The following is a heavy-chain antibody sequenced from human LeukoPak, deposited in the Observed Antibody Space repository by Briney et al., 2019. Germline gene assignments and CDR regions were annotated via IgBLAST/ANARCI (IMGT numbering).Heavy chain of an antibody. CDR1: RFTFSSYW. J-gene: IGHJ4*02. V-gene: IGHV3-7*01. CDR2: IKEDGSEK. D-gene: IGHD3-10*01. Sequence: PGGSLRLSCAASRFTFSSYWMSWVRQAPGKGLEWVANIKEDGSEKYNVDSVKGRFTISRDNAKNSLYLQMNSLRAEDTAVYYCARFIRGVTQSSYDSWGQGTLVTVSS. CDR3: ARFIRGVTQSSYDS.